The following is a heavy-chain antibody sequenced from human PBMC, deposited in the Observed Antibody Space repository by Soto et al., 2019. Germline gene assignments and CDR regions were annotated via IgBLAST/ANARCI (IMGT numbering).Heavy chain of an antibody. CDR2: IYHSGST. CDR3: ARHGGSYSFDY. V-gene: IGHV4-30-2*01. CDR1: GGSISSGGYS. Sequence: PLETLSLTCAVSGGSISSGGYSWSWIRQPPGKGLEWIGYIYHSGSTYYNPSLKSRVTISVDTSKNQFSLKLSSATAADTAVYYCARHGGSYSFDYWGQGTLVTVSS. J-gene: IGHJ4*02. D-gene: IGHD1-26*01.